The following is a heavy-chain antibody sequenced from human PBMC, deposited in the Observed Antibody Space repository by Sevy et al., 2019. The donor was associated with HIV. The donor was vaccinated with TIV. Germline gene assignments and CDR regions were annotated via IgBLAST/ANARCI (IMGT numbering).Heavy chain of an antibody. CDR2: ISSSSSYI. V-gene: IGHV3-21*01. D-gene: IGHD3-10*01. J-gene: IGHJ6*02. CDR3: ARDHGSYYYYYYGMDV. CDR1: GFTFSSYS. Sequence: GESLKISCAASGFTFSSYSMNWVRQAPGKGLEWVSSISSSSSYIYYADSVKGRFTISRDNAKNSLYLQMNSLRAEDTAVYYCARDHGSYYYYYYGMDVWGQGTTVTVSS.